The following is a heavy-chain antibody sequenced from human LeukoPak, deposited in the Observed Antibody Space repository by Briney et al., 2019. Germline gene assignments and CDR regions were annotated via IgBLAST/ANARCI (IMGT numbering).Heavy chain of an antibody. CDR2: IYYSGST. D-gene: IGHD3-10*01. J-gene: IGHJ5*02. CDR1: GGSISSGDYY. V-gene: IGHV4-30-4*01. Sequence: SQTLSLTCTVSGGSISSGDYYWSWIRQPPGKGLEWNGYIYYSGSTYYNPSLKSRVTISVDTSKNQFSLKLSSVTAADTAVYYCARVGSAGWFGDLYWFDPWGQGTLVTVSS. CDR3: ARVGSAGWFGDLYWFDP.